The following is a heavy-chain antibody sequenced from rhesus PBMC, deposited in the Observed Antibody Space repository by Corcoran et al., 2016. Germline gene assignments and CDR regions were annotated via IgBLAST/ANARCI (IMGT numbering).Heavy chain of an antibody. V-gene: IGHV4-80*01. CDR1: GASISSNW. CDR3: ARDGLSGTSDY. CDR2: INGNIGST. D-gene: IGHD2-27*01. J-gene: IGHJ4*01. Sequence: QVQLQESGPGLVKPSETLSLTCTVSGASISSNWWSWIRQPTGKGREWIGEINGNIGSTNDLPALKRRVTISQDASKNQFSLKLSSVTAADTAVYYCARDGLSGTSDYWGQGVLVTVSS.